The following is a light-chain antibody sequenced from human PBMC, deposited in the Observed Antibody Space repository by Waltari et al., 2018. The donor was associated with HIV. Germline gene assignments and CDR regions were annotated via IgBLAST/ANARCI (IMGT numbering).Light chain of an antibody. CDR2: DDS. Sequence: SYVLTQPPSVSVAPGQTARITCGGNNIGSKSVHWYQQQPGQAPVLVVYDDSDRPSGMPERFSGSNSGNTATLTISRVEAGDEADYYCQVWESSSDHVVFGGGTKLTVL. J-gene: IGLJ2*01. CDR3: QVWESSSDHVV. CDR1: NIGSKS. V-gene: IGLV3-21*02.